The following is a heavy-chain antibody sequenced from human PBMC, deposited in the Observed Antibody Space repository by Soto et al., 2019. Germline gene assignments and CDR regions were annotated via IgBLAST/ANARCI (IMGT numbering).Heavy chain of an antibody. V-gene: IGHV3-33*01. J-gene: IGHJ6*02. CDR2: IWYDGSNK. Sequence: GESLKISCAASGFTFSSYGMHWVRQAPGKGLEWVAVIWYDGSNKYYADSVKGRFTISRDNSKNTLYLQMNSLRAEDTAVYYCARERGIAAALVNPYYYYYYGMDVWGQGTTVTVSS. CDR3: ARERGIAAALVNPYYYYYYGMDV. D-gene: IGHD6-13*01. CDR1: GFTFSSYG.